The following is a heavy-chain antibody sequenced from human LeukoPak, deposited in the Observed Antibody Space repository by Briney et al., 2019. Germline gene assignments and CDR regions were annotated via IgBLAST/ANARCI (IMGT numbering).Heavy chain of an antibody. J-gene: IGHJ4*02. CDR2: ISSSSNYI. V-gene: IGHV3-21*01. CDR3: ARVGVAARPFDY. Sequence: GGSLRLSCAASGFTFSSYNMNWVRQAPGKGLEWVSSISSSSNYIYYADSVKGRFTISRDNAQNSLYLQMNSLRVEDTAVYYCARVGVAARPFDYWGQGTLVTVSA. D-gene: IGHD6-6*01. CDR1: GFTFSSYN.